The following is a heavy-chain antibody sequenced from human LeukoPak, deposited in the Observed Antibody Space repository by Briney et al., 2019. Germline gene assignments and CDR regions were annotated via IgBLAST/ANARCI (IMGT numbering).Heavy chain of an antibody. V-gene: IGHV3-74*01. CDR3: AKSPHFTISPMEYLYYFDY. CDR1: GFTFSSYW. CDR2: INRDGSST. J-gene: IGHJ4*02. D-gene: IGHD3-9*01. Sequence: PGGSLRLSCAASGFTFSSYWMHWVRQGLGKGLVWVSRINRDGSSTNYADSVKGRFTISRDNAKNSLYLQMNSLRAEDTALYYCAKSPHFTISPMEYLYYFDYWGQGTLVTVSS.